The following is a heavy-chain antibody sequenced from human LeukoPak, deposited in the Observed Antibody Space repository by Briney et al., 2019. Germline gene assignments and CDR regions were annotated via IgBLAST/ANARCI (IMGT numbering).Heavy chain of an antibody. D-gene: IGHD5-24*01. Sequence: SETLSLTCTVSGASISSYYWSWIRQPPGKGLEWIAFISNSVSTNYNPSLKNRVTISLDTSRKQLFLRLSSVIAADTAVYYCVATERWLQWDYWGQGTLVTVSS. CDR3: VATERWLQWDY. J-gene: IGHJ4*02. CDR2: ISNSVST. V-gene: IGHV4-4*08. CDR1: GASISSYY.